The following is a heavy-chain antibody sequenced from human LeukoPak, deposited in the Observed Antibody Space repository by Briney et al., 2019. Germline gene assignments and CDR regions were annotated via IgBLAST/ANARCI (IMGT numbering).Heavy chain of an antibody. J-gene: IGHJ6*03. CDR3: ARAGGIVVVPAATDYYYYMDV. CDR1: GFTFSSYS. D-gene: IGHD2-2*01. Sequence: PGGSLRLSCAASGFTFSSYSMNWVRQAPGKGLEWVSSISSSSSYIYYADSVKGRFTISRDNAKNSLYLQMNSLRAEDTAVYYCARAGGIVVVPAATDYYYYMDVWGKGTTVTVSS. V-gene: IGHV3-21*01. CDR2: ISSSSSYI.